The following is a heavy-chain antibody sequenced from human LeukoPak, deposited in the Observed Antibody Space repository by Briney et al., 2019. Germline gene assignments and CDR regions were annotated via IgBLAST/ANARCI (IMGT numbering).Heavy chain of an antibody. CDR3: AILTRTPFDS. V-gene: IGHV3-20*04. J-gene: IGHJ4*02. D-gene: IGHD1-7*01. Sequence: PGGXLRLSCAASGFTFGDYGLSWVRQAPGKGLEWVSGINWNGVSTVFADSVKGRLTISRDNAKNSLYLQMNSLRAEDTALYYCAILTRTPFDSWGQGTQVTVSS. CDR2: INWNGVST. CDR1: GFTFGDYG.